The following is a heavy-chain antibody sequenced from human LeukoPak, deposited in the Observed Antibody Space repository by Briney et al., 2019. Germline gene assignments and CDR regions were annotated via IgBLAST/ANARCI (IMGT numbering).Heavy chain of an antibody. CDR3: ARAYWGGDCSSGGTLIDH. CDR2: VYYSGST. J-gene: IGHJ4*02. Sequence: SETLPLTCIVSGDSLSSYYWNWIRQPPGQGLEWIGNVYYSGSTNFNSSLKSRVTISVDTSKNQFSLKLRSVTAADTALYYCARAYWGGDCSSGGTLIDHWGQGTLVTVSS. D-gene: IGHD2-21*02. CDR1: GDSLSSYY. V-gene: IGHV4-59*08.